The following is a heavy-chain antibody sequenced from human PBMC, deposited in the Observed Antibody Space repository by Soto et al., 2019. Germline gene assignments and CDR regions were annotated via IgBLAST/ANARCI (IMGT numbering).Heavy chain of an antibody. D-gene: IGHD3-9*01. CDR2: ISHHNFNT. J-gene: IGHJ4*02. CDR3: ARDEGGYDILTGYYKAHHFDY. V-gene: IGHV1-18*01. Sequence: QVQLEQSGAEVKKPGDSVKVSCKASGYTFTHFYITWVRRAPGQGLGWMGAISHHNFNTNFAQKFRGSVTLTTEKSTNTAYMDLRSLTSDDTAVYYCARDEGGYDILTGYYKAHHFDYWGQGVPVTVSS. CDR1: GYTFTHFY.